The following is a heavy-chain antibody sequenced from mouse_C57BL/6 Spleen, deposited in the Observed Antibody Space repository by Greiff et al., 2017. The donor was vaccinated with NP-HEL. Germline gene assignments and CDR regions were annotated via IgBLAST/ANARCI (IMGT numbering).Heavy chain of an antibody. Sequence: HVQLQQSGPGLVAPSQCLSISCTVSGFSLTSYGVRWVRQPPGKGLEWLGVIWGDGSTNYHSALISRLSISKDNSKSQVFLKLNSLQTGDTATDYCAKEGITTVGATHWYFDVWGTGTTVTVSS. CDR3: AKEGITTVGATHWYFDV. V-gene: IGHV2-3*01. J-gene: IGHJ1*03. CDR2: IWGDGST. CDR1: GFSLTSYG. D-gene: IGHD1-1*01.